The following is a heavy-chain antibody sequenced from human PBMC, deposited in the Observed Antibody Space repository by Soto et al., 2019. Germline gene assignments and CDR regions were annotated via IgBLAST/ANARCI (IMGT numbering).Heavy chain of an antibody. CDR3: TTLTPFSMLVVDGVTVYGLDV. D-gene: IGHD2-8*01. CDR2: IKSKADGETR. CDR1: GFPFTNAW. J-gene: IGHJ6*02. V-gene: IGHV3-15*07. Sequence: EVRLVESGGGLVKPGESLRLSCTASGFPFTNAWMNWVRQAPGKGLEWVGRIKSKADGETRDYAAPVNGRFTISRDDSKKTFFLHMDSLKTEDTAVYFCTTLTPFSMLVVDGVTVYGLDVWGQGTTVTVSS.